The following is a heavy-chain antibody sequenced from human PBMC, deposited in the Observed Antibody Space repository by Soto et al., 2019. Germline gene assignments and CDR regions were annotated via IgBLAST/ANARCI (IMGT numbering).Heavy chain of an antibody. J-gene: IGHJ4*02. CDR2: FYSSGNT. CDR1: GGSISGYY. D-gene: IGHD2-2*02. Sequence: SETLSLTCSVSGGSISGYYWSWIRQPPGKGLEWIGYFYSSGNTNYSPSLKSRVTISVDTSKNQFSLKLISVTAADTAIYYCARALANSIRTDYWGQGTLVTVSS. CDR3: ARALANSIRTDY. V-gene: IGHV4-59*01.